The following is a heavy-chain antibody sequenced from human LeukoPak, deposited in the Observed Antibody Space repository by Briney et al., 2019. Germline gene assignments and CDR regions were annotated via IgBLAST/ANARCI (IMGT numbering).Heavy chain of an antibody. CDR3: ARGRRTATYDFWSGYYDY. Sequence: GASVKVSCKASGYTFTSYDTNWVRQATGQGLEWMGWMNPNSGNTGYAQKFQGRVTMTRNTSISTAYMELSSLRSEDTAVYYCARGRRTATYDFWSGYYDYWGQGTLVTVSS. CDR2: MNPNSGNT. CDR1: GYTFTSYD. D-gene: IGHD3-3*01. J-gene: IGHJ4*02. V-gene: IGHV1-8*01.